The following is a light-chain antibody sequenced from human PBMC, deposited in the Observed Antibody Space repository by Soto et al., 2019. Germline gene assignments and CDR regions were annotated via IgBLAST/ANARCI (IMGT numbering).Light chain of an antibody. J-gene: IGLJ3*02. CDR2: RDD. CDR3: AAWCDSLSGPV. Sequence: QSVLTQPPSASASPGQRVTISCSGTNSNIGNNYVYWYRQLPGTAPKLLIYRDDQRPSGVPDRFSGSKSGTSASLAISGLRSEDEADFYCAAWCDSLSGPVFGGGSKLTVL. V-gene: IGLV1-47*01. CDR1: NSNIGNNY.